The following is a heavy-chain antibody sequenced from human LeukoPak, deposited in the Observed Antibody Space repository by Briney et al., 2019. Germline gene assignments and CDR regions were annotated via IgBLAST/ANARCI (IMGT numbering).Heavy chain of an antibody. CDR1: GYTFTSYG. V-gene: IGHV1-18*01. J-gene: IGHJ6*02. D-gene: IGHD3-16*01. CDR3: ARGLPWGQNSLYGMDV. CDR2: ISAYNGNT. Sequence: GASVKVSCKASGYTFTSYGVSWVRQAPGQGLEWVGWISAYNGNTNYAQKVQGRVTMTRGISTSTAYMELRSLRSDDTAVYYCARGLPWGQNSLYGMDVWGQGTTVSVSS.